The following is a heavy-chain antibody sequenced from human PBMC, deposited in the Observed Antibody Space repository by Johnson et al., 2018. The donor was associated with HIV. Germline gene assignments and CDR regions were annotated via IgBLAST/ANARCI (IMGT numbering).Heavy chain of an antibody. Sequence: QMLLVESGGGVVQPGRSLRLSCAASGFTFSSYGMHWVRQAPGKGLEWVAVISYDGSNKYYADSVKGRFTISRDNSKNTLYLQMNSLRAEDTAVYYGARDKGIAARLGAFDIWGQGTMVTVSS. CDR3: ARDKGIAARLGAFDI. D-gene: IGHD6-6*01. CDR2: ISYDGSNK. J-gene: IGHJ3*02. CDR1: GFTFSSYG. V-gene: IGHV3-30*03.